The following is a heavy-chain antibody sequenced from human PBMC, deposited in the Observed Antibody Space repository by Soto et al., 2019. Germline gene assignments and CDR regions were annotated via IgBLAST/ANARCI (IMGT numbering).Heavy chain of an antibody. CDR3: ASDDLVVQRGNFDF. V-gene: IGHV3-21*01. J-gene: IGHJ4*02. D-gene: IGHD2-15*01. CDR2: ISSTSSYI. Sequence: EVRLVESGGGLVKPGGSLRLSCEGTGLDFSTYSMNWVRQAPGKGLEWVSSISSTSSYIYYADSVKGRFTVSRDNAKNPLYLEMNSLRAEDTAIYFCASDDLVVQRGNFDFWGQGTPVTVSS. CDR1: GLDFSTYS.